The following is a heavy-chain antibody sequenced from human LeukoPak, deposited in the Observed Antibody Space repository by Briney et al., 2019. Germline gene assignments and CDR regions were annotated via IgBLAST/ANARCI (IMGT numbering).Heavy chain of an antibody. D-gene: IGHD3-9*01. CDR1: GYTFTSYY. CDR3: ARVDILTGYVDY. V-gene: IGHV1-2*02. Sequence: GASVKVSCKASGYTFTSYYMHWVRQAPGQGLEWMGWINPNSGGTNYAQKFQGRVTMTRDTSISTAYMELSRLRSDDTAVYYCARVDILTGYVDYWSQGTLVTVSS. J-gene: IGHJ4*02. CDR2: INPNSGGT.